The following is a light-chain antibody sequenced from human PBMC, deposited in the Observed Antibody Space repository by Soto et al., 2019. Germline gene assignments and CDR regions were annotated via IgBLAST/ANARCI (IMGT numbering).Light chain of an antibody. CDR1: SSDVGGYNY. J-gene: IGLJ1*01. Sequence: QSALTQPASVSGSPGQSITISCTGTSSDVGGYNYVSWYQQHPGKAPKLMIYDVSNRPSGVSNRFSGSKSGNTASLTISGLQAEDEADYYCSSYRRSTTSLVFGTGTKVTVL. CDR3: SSYRRSTTSLV. V-gene: IGLV2-14*01. CDR2: DVS.